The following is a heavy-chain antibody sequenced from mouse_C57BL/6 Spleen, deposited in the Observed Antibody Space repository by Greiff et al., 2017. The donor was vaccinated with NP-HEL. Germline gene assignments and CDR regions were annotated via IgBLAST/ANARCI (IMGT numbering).Heavy chain of an antibody. CDR3: ASLYGSSYFDY. D-gene: IGHD1-1*01. V-gene: IGHV5-4*01. Sequence: EVHLVESGGGLVKPGGSLKLSCAASGFTFSSYAMSWVRQTPEKRLEWVATISDGGSYTYYPDNVKGRFTISRDNAKNNPYLQMSHLKSEDTAMYYCASLYGSSYFDYWGQGTTLTVSS. CDR2: ISDGGSYT. CDR1: GFTFSSYA. J-gene: IGHJ2*01.